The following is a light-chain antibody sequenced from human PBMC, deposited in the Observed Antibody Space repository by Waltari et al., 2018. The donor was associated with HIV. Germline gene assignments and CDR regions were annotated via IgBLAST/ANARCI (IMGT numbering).Light chain of an antibody. Sequence: SYELTQPPSVSVSSGQTASVTCSGVKLGQKYVSWYQQSSGQAPRLVIYQDNHRPSGIAGLFSGSTSENTATLTINETQPLDEAEYSCQAWDGGTIVFGGGTKLNIL. CDR3: QAWDGGTIV. CDR2: QDN. V-gene: IGLV3-1*01. J-gene: IGLJ3*02. CDR1: KLGQKY.